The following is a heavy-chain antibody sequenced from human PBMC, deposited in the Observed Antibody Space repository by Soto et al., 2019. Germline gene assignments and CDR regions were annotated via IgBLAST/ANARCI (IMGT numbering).Heavy chain of an antibody. CDR2: INAGNGNT. Sequence: SVKLSRKASVYTFTSYAMHLLRLAPGKRLEWMGWINAGNGNTKYSQKFQGRVTITRDTSASTAYMELSSLRSEDTAVYYCARSIAARPTSLGNWFDPWGQGTLVTVSS. CDR3: ARSIAARPTSLGNWFDP. V-gene: IGHV1-3*01. D-gene: IGHD6-6*01. CDR1: VYTFTSYA. J-gene: IGHJ5*02.